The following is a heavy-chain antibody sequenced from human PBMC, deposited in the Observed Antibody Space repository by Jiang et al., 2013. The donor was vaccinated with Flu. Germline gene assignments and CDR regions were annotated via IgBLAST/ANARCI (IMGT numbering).Heavy chain of an antibody. V-gene: IGHV6-1*01. CDR1: GDSVSSNSAA. CDR2: TYYRSKWYN. J-gene: IGHJ4*02. D-gene: IGHD6-19*01. Sequence: QTLSLTCTISGDSVSSNSAAWNWIRQSPSRGLEWLGRTYYRSKWYNDYAVSVKSRITINPDTSKNHFSLQLNSVTPEDTAVYYCARDSSSGYYAAMVFDYWGQGTLVTVSS. CDR3: ARDSSSGYYAAMVFDY.